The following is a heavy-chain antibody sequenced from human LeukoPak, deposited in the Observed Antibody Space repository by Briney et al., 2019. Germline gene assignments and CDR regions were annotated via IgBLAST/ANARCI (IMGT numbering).Heavy chain of an antibody. CDR1: GGSFSGYY. CDR3: ARRGQRITILGVGWSRNWFDP. CDR2: INHSGST. V-gene: IGHV4-34*01. J-gene: IGHJ5*02. Sequence: PSETLSLTCAVYGGSFSGYYWSWIRQPPGKGLEWIGEINHSGSTNYNPSLKSRVTISVDTSKNQFSLKLSSVTAADTAVYYCARRGQRITILGVGWSRNWFDPWGQGTLVTVSS. D-gene: IGHD3-3*01.